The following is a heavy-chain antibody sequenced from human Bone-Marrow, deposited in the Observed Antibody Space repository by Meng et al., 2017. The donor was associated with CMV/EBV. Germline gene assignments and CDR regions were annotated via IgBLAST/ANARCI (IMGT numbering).Heavy chain of an antibody. CDR2: IIPIFGTA. CDR3: AREWIVDGPIVDYYYYGMDV. J-gene: IGHJ6*02. Sequence: SVKVSCKASGGTFSSYAISWVRQAPGQGLEWMGGIIPIFGTANYAQKFQGRVTITTDESTSTAYMELSSLRSEDTAVYYCAREWIVDGPIVDYYYYGMDVWGQGTTVTVSS. V-gene: IGHV1-69*05. D-gene: IGHD3-22*01. CDR1: GGTFSSYA.